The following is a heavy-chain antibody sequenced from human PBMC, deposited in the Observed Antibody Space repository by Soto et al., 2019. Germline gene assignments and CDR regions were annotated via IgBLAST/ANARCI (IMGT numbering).Heavy chain of an antibody. V-gene: IGHV2-5*01. Sequence: SGPTLVNPTQTLPPTCTFSGFSLSTTGEGVGWIRQPPGKALEWLAVIYWNDDKSYSPSLKSRPTISKDTSKKQVVLTMMNMAPVDTGTYYCAQVDDVAALFAYLGQGTLVTVSS. CDR2: IYWNDDK. CDR1: GFSLSTTGEG. D-gene: IGHD6-6*01. J-gene: IGHJ4*02. CDR3: AQVDDVAALFAY.